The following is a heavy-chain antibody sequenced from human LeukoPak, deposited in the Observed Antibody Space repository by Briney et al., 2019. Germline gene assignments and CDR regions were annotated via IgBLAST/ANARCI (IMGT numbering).Heavy chain of an antibody. V-gene: IGHV4-34*01. CDR1: GGSFSGYY. CDR3: ARYVDIVYYFDY. Sequence: SETLSLTCAVSGGSFSGYYWSWIRQPPGKGLEWIGEINHSGSTNYNLSLKSRVTISVDTSKNQFSLKLSSVTAADTAVYYCARYVDIVYYFDYWGQGTLVTVSS. J-gene: IGHJ4*02. CDR2: INHSGST. D-gene: IGHD5-12*01.